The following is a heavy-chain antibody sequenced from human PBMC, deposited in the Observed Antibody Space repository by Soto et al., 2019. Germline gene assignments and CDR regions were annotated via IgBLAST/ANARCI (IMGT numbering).Heavy chain of an antibody. CDR2: ISAYNGNT. Sequence: ASVKVSCKASGYTFTSYGISWVRQAPGQGLEWMGWISAYNGNTNYAQKLQGRVTITADESTSTAYMELSSLRSEDTAVYYCASLNPRYSGSYSYAFDIWGQGTMVT. CDR3: ASLNPRYSGSYSYAFDI. CDR1: GYTFTSYG. D-gene: IGHD1-26*01. V-gene: IGHV1-18*01. J-gene: IGHJ3*02.